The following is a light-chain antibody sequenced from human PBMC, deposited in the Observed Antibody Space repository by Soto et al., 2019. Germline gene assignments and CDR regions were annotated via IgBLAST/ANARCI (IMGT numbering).Light chain of an antibody. J-gene: IGLJ2*01. CDR3: AAWDDSLNGVV. CDR2: TNN. Sequence: QSVLTQPPSASGTTGQRVTISCSGSISNIGGNTVNWYQQLPGTAPKLLMYTNNQRPSGVPDRFSGSKSGTSASLAISGLQCEDEADYYCAAWDDSLNGVVFVGGTKVTVL. CDR1: ISNIGGNT. V-gene: IGLV1-44*01.